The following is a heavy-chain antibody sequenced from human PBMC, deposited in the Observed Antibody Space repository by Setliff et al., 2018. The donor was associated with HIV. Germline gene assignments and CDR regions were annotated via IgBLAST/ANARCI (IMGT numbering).Heavy chain of an antibody. D-gene: IGHD3-3*01. Sequence: SETLSLTCAVYGGSFSDYYWSWIRQPPGKGLEWIGEINHSGSTNYNPSLKSRVTTSVDTSKNQFSLKLSSVTAADTAIYYCVTVVQDDLGVALFDYWGQGTLVTVSS. CDR1: GGSFSDYY. J-gene: IGHJ4*02. CDR3: VTVVQDDLGVALFDY. V-gene: IGHV4-34*01. CDR2: INHSGST.